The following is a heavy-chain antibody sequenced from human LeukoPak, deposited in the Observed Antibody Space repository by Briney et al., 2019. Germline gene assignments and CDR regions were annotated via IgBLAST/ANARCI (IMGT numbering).Heavy chain of an antibody. J-gene: IGHJ5*02. CDR3: ATVHQWPNWFDP. V-gene: IGHV1-8*03. D-gene: IGHD6-19*01. Sequence: GASVKVSCKASGYTFTNYGITWVRQAPGQGLEWMGWMNPNSGKAGSALKFQGRVTFSRDTSKNTAYMELSSLRAEDTAVYYCATVHQWPNWFDPWGQGTLVSVSS. CDR2: MNPNSGKA. CDR1: GYTFTNYG.